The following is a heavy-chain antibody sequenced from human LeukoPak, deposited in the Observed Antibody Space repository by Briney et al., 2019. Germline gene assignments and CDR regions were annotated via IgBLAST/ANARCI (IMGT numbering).Heavy chain of an antibody. CDR3: AKASAMIVVVSKHFDY. D-gene: IGHD3-22*01. CDR2: ISGSGGDT. Sequence: GGSLRLSCAATRLTFSIKAMSWVRQAPGKGLEWDSGISGSGGDTHYADSVKGRFTISRDNSKNRVYLHMNSLRAEDTAVYYCAKASAMIVVVSKHFDYWGQGTLVTVSS. CDR1: RLTFSIKA. V-gene: IGHV3-23*01. J-gene: IGHJ4*02.